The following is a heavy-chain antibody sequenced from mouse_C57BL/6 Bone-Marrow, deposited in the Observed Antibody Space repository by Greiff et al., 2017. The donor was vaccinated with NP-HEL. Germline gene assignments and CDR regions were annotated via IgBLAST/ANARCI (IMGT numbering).Heavy chain of an antibody. V-gene: IGHV1-74*01. CDR3: AIWEFYGSSYHWYFDV. J-gene: IGHJ1*03. CDR2: IHPSDSDT. D-gene: IGHD1-1*01. Sequence: QVQLQQPGAELVKPGASVKVSCKASGYTFTSYWMHWVKQRPGQGLEWIGRIHPSDSDTNYNQKFKGKATLTVDESSSTAYMQLSSLTSEDSAVYYCAIWEFYGSSYHWYFDVWGTGTTVTVSS. CDR1: GYTFTSYW.